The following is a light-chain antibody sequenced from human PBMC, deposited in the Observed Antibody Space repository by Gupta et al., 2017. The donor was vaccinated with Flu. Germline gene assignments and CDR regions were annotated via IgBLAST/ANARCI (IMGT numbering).Light chain of an antibody. J-gene: IGKJ1*01. CDR3: QQYKISRPWT. CDR2: GAS. Sequence: EVAMTPSPATLSASPGGRITRPCRASQSVGSGVAWYQQKTGQAPSLLISGASTRATDIPARFIGDGCGTAFTLTISSRQSEDFAVYYCQQYKISRPWTFGQGTKVEIK. V-gene: IGKV3-15*01. CDR1: QSVGSG.